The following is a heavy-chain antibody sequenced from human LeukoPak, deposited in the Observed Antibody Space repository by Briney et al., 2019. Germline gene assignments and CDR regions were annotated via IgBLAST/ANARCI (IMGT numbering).Heavy chain of an antibody. Sequence: PSETLSLTCTVSGGSMSSYYGSWIRQPPGKGLEWIGHIYYSGSTNYNPSLKSRVTMSVDTSKNQFSLEVSSVTTADTAVYYCARPTGGNLLDPGGQGTLVTVSS. D-gene: IGHD3-16*01. V-gene: IGHV4-59*08. CDR2: IYYSGST. CDR1: GGSMSSYY. CDR3: ARPTGGNLLDP. J-gene: IGHJ5*02.